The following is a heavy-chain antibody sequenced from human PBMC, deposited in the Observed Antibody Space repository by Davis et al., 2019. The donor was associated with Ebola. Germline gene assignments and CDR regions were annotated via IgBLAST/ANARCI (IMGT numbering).Heavy chain of an antibody. CDR1: VFTFSGSA. CDR3: TTRQQN. Sequence: GESLMISCAASVFTFSGSAMHWLRQASGKGLEWVGRIRSKANSYATAYAASVKGRITISRDDSKNTAYLQMNSLKTEDTAVYYCTTRQQNWGQGTLVTVSS. V-gene: IGHV3-73*01. CDR2: IRSKANSYAT. J-gene: IGHJ4*02. D-gene: IGHD5-18*01.